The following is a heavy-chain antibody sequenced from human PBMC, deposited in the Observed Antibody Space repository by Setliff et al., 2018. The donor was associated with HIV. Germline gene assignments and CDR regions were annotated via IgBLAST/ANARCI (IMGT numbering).Heavy chain of an antibody. J-gene: IGHJ4*02. Sequence: PSETLSLTCAVSGYSIRSGYYWGWIRQPPGKGLEWIGEIHHTGHINYNPSFKSRVTMSLDMSTNQFSLKMASMTAADSAVYYCARFDVTPMTTRDYWGQGTQVTVSS. CDR3: ARFDVTPMTTRDY. CDR1: GYSIRSGYY. V-gene: IGHV4-38-2*01. D-gene: IGHD4-17*01. CDR2: IHHTGHI.